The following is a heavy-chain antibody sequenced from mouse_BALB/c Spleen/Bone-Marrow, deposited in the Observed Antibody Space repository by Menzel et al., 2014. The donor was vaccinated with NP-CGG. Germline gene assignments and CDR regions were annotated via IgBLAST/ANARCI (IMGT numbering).Heavy chain of an antibody. CDR3: AKGGNYRYDFDH. V-gene: IGHV1-14*01. CDR1: GYTFTSYV. CDR2: INPYNDGT. J-gene: IGHJ2*01. Sequence: VQLKDSGPELVKPGASVKMSCKASGYTFTSYVMHWVKQKPGQGLEWIGYINPYNDGTKYNEKLKGMATLTSDRSSSTAYMELSSLTSEDSAVYYCAKGGNYRYDFDHWGQGTTLTVSS. D-gene: IGHD2-14*01.